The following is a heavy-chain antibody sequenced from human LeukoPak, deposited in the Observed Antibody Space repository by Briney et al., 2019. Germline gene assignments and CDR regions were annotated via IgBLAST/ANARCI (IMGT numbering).Heavy chain of an antibody. J-gene: IGHJ4*02. D-gene: IGHD3-22*01. V-gene: IGHV4-59*01. Sequence: GSLRLSCAASGFTFSSYAMSWIRQPPGKGLEWIGYVYYTGSTNYNPSLKSRVTISVDTSKKQFSLKLSSVTAADTAVYYCARQRYYDSSGYKYYYFDYWGQGTLVTVSS. CDR3: ARQRYYDSSGYKYYYFDY. CDR1: GFTFSSYA. CDR2: VYYTGST.